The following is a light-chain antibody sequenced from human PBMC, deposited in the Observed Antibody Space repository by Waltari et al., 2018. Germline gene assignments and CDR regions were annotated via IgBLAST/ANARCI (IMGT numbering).Light chain of an antibody. J-gene: IGKJ1*01. CDR2: GAS. CDR3: QHYVRLPVT. Sequence: EIVLTQSPGILSLSPGERATLSCRASQSVSRSLAWYQQKSGQAPRLLIYGASSRATGVPDRFSGSGSGTDFSLTISRLEPEDFAVYYCQHYVRLPVTFGQGTKVEIK. CDR1: QSVSRS. V-gene: IGKV3-20*01.